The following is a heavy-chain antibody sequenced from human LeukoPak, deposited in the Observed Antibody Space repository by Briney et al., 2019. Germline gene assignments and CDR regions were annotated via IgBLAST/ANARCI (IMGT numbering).Heavy chain of an antibody. Sequence: PSETLSLTCSVSGGSMTSGSHYCGWVRQPPGKGLEWIGNIYYSGSTYYNPSLKSRVAIFIDTSKNHFSLALTSVTAADAGVYYCARRLGDPFYYMDVWGRGTTVTVSS. CDR1: GGSMTSGSHY. D-gene: IGHD3-10*01. V-gene: IGHV4-39*02. CDR3: ARRLGDPFYYMDV. CDR2: IYYSGST. J-gene: IGHJ6*03.